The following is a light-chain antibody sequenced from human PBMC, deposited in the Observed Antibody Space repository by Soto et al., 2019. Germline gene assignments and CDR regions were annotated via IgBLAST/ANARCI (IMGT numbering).Light chain of an antibody. J-gene: IGLJ1*01. CDR3: SSYTSISTPYV. Sequence: QSALTQPASVSGSPGQSITISCTGTRCDVGGYNYVSWYQQHPGKAPKLMIYEVSNRPSGVSNRFSGSKSGNTASLPISGLQAEDEADHYCSSYTSISTPYVFGTGTNVPVL. V-gene: IGLV2-14*01. CDR2: EVS. CDR1: RCDVGGYNY.